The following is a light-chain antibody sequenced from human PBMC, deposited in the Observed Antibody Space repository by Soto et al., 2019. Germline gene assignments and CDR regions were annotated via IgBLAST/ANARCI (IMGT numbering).Light chain of an antibody. CDR1: SSDVGGYNY. CDR2: EVS. J-gene: IGLJ2*01. V-gene: IGLV2-14*01. CDR3: SSYRSSSTPVV. Sequence: QSALTQPASVSGSPGQSITISCTGTSSDVGGYNYVSWYQQHPGKAPKLMIYEVSNRPSGVSNRFSGSKSGNTASLTISGLQAEDEADYYCSSYRSSSTPVVFGGGTKVTVL.